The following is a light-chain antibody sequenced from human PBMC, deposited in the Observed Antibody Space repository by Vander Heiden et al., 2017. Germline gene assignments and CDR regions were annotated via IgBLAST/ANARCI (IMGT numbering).Light chain of an antibody. J-gene: IGKJ4*01. CDR3: RQSYSTPIT. V-gene: IGKV1-39*01. Sequence: DIQMTQSPSSLSASVGDRVTITCRARQSISSYLNCYQQKPGKAPKLLIYAAASFLSGVPSTFSGSGSATDFTLSISRLLPEDFATTYGRQSYSTPITFGGGTKVEIK. CDR2: AAA. CDR1: QSISSY.